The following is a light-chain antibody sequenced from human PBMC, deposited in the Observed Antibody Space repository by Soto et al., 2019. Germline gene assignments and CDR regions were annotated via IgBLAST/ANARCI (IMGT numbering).Light chain of an antibody. CDR1: QSVSSSY. Sequence: EVVLTQSPGTLSLSPGERATLSCRASQSVSSSYLAWYQQKPGQAPRLLIYGTSSRATGIPDRFSGSGSGTDFTLTISRLEPKDFAVYYCQQYGSSSWTFGQGTQVEMK. CDR3: QQYGSSSWT. V-gene: IGKV3-20*01. J-gene: IGKJ1*01. CDR2: GTS.